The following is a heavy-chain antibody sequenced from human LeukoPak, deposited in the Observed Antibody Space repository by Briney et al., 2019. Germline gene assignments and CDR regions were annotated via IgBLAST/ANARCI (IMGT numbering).Heavy chain of an antibody. CDR3: TREDDFWSGYYLHYYYMDV. CDR1: GFTFGDYA. Sequence: GGSLRLSCTASGFTFGDYAMSWVRQAPGKGLEWVGFIRSKAYGGTTEYAASVKGRFTISRDDSKSIAYLQMNSLKTEDTAVYYCTREDDFWSGYYLHYYYMDVWGKGTTVTVSS. J-gene: IGHJ6*03. D-gene: IGHD3-3*01. V-gene: IGHV3-49*04. CDR2: IRSKAYGGTT.